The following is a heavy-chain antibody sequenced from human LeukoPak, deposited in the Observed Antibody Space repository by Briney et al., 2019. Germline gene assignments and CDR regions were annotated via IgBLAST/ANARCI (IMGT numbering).Heavy chain of an antibody. CDR2: ISWNSGSI. CDR3: AKTRGYDFWSGYFDY. Sequence: PGGSLRLSCAASGFTFDDYAMHWVRQAPGKGLEWVSGISWNSGSIGYADSVKGRFTISRDNAKNSQYLQMNSLRAEDTALYYCAKTRGYDFWSGYFDYWGQGTLVTVSS. V-gene: IGHV3-9*01. J-gene: IGHJ4*02. CDR1: GFTFDDYA. D-gene: IGHD3-3*01.